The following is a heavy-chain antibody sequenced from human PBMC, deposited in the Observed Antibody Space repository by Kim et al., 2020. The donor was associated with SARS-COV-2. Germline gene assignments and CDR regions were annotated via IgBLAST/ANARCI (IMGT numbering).Heavy chain of an antibody. CDR2: IIPIVGIT. CDR1: GGTSSSYA. CDR3: ARAHSSSVYGIDV. V-gene: IGHV1-69*04. Sequence: SVKVSCKASGGTSSSYAISWVRQAPGQGLEWMGRIIPIVGITNYARKFQGRVTITADKSTSTAYMELSSLRSEDTAVYYCARAHSSSVYGIDVWGQGTTYTVSS. J-gene: IGHJ6*02. D-gene: IGHD6-13*01.